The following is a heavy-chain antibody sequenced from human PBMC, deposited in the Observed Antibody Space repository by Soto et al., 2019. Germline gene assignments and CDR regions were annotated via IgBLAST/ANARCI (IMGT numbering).Heavy chain of an antibody. V-gene: IGHV3-11*06. CDR2: INGASTDI. CDR1: GFRFSVSY. J-gene: IGHJ4*02. Sequence: QVQLVAAGGGLVKPGGSLTLSCTASGFRFSVSYMTWVRQAPGKGLEWLSDINGASTDINYAASVRGRFTIFRDNSKNTLFLQMDSLRAEDTAFYYCSTHPRMIDDWGQGTLVTVSS. CDR3: STHPRMIDD.